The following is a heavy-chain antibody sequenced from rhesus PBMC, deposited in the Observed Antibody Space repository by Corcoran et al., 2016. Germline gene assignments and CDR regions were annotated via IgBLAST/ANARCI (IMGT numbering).Heavy chain of an antibody. J-gene: IGHJ4*01. D-gene: IGHD6-25*01. CDR2: ISSASSYI. V-gene: IGHV3S16*01. CDR3: TRDKGIAAAGTIDY. CDR1: GFTFSDYY. Sequence: EVQLVESGGGLVQPGGSLRLSCAASGFTFSDYYMSWVRQAPGKGLEWVSSISSASSYIYYADSVEDRFTISRDNAKNSLSLQMNSLKTEDMAVYYCTRDKGIAAAGTIDYWGQGVLVTVSS.